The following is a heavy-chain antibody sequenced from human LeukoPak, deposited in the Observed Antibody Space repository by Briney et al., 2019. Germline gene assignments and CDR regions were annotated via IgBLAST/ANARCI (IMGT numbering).Heavy chain of an antibody. D-gene: IGHD1-1*01. CDR1: GFTFSDYY. Sequence: GGSLRLSCAASGFTFSDYYMSWIRQAPGKGLGWVSYISNSGSTIYYADSVKGRFTISRDNAKNSLSLRMNSLSAEDTAVYYCAREKLNRYFDLWGRGTLVTVSP. V-gene: IGHV3-11*01. CDR2: ISNSGSTI. CDR3: AREKLNRYFDL. J-gene: IGHJ2*01.